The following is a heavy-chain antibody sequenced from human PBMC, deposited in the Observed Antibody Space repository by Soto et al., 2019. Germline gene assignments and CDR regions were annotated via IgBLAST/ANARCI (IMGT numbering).Heavy chain of an antibody. J-gene: IGHJ4*02. D-gene: IGHD3-10*01. CDR1: GYTFSNYP. V-gene: IGHV1-3*01. Sequence: QVQLVQSGPEVKEPGASVRLSCKASGYTFSNYPMHWVRQAPGQGLEWMGFINADNGDTGYSQKFRGRVTLTRDTSASTAYMQLSSLRSEDTAVYYCVTKDYYTSGIYYLDCWGQGTLVTVSS. CDR3: VTKDYYTSGIYYLDC. CDR2: INADNGDT.